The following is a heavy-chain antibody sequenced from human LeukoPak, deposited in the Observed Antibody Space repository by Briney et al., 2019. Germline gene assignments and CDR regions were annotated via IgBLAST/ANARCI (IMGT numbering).Heavy chain of an antibody. Sequence: ASVKVSCKASGYTFTSYGISWMRQAPGQRLEWMGWITAFNGNTNYAQKLQARVTMTTDTSTSTAYMELRSLRSDDTAVYYCAREGFYGSGSYQRYYCDYWGQGTLVTVSS. D-gene: IGHD3-10*01. CDR2: ITAFNGNT. V-gene: IGHV1-18*04. J-gene: IGHJ4*02. CDR1: GYTFTSYG. CDR3: AREGFYGSGSYQRYYCDY.